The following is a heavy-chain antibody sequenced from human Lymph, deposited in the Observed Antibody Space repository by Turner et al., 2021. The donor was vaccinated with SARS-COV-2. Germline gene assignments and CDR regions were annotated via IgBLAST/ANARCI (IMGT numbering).Heavy chain of an antibody. CDR3: ARDRGGYGAYYYGMDV. Sequence: VQLVESGGGLVQPGGSLRRSCAASAFTFSSYSMNWVRQAPGKGLEWVAYISISSCTIYYADSVKGRFTISRDNAKNSLYLQMNSLRDEDTAVYYCARDRGGYGAYYYGMDVWGQGTTVTVSS. CDR2: ISISSCTI. J-gene: IGHJ6*02. CDR1: AFTFSSYS. D-gene: IGHD2-15*01. V-gene: IGHV3-48*02.